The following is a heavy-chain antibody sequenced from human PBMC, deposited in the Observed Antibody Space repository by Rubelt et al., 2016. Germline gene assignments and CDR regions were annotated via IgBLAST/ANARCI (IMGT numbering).Heavy chain of an antibody. Sequence: QVQLQESGPGLVKPSETLSLTCTVSGASVSSSSWSWIRQPPGKGLEWIAYIDFSGRTKYNPARKSRGTRSEETSKNQLSRKLSSVTAADTAVYYCARLGEGGARWELRAPKDYWGQGTLVTVSS. V-gene: IGHV4-59*08. J-gene: IGHJ4*02. CDR2: IDFSGRT. CDR1: GASVSSSS. D-gene: IGHD1-26*01. CDR3: ARLGEGGARWELRAPKDY.